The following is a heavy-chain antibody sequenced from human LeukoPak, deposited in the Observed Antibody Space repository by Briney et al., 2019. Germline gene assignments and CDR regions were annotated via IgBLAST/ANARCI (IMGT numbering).Heavy chain of an antibody. D-gene: IGHD2-15*01. J-gene: IGHJ4*02. CDR1: GFTFSSHW. V-gene: IGHV3-74*01. CDR3: SRSGGKADLDY. Sequence: QTGGSLRLSCAASGFTFSSHWMHWVRQAPGKGLVWVSRINSDGSSRDHADSVKGRFTVSRDNAKNTLYLQMNSLRAEDTAAYYCSRSGGKADLDYWGQGILVTVSS. CDR2: INSDGSSR.